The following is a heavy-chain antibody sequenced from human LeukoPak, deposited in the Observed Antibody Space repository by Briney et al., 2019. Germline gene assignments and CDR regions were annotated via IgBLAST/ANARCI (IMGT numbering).Heavy chain of an antibody. CDR2: LYYSEKT. CDR1: GDSITESRNF. CDR3: ARLRDGYRLDF. V-gene: IGHV4-39*02. Sequence: SETLSLACIVSGDSITESRNFWAWIRQSPGKGLEWIASLYYSEKTYYNPSLKSRATISEDTSKNHFSLRLMSVTAADTAVYYCARLRDGYRLDFWGQGVLVSVSS. D-gene: IGHD2-21*02. J-gene: IGHJ4*02.